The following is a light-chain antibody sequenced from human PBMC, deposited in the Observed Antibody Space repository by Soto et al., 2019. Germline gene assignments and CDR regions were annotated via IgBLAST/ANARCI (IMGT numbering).Light chain of an antibody. CDR2: DAS. J-gene: IGKJ1*01. CDR3: QQYESYPWT. Sequence: DVQMTQSPATLSASVGDRVTITCRASQSISSWLAWYQQKPGKAPTLLIYDASILESGVPSRFSGSGYGTEFTLTIRSLQPDDFATYYCQQYESYPWTFGQGTKVDIK. CDR1: QSISSW. V-gene: IGKV1-5*01.